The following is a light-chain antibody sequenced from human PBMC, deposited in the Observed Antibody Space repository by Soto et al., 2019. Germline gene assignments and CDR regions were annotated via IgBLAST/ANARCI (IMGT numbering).Light chain of an antibody. CDR3: QQYHSSSYT. V-gene: IGKV1-5*03. J-gene: IGKJ2*01. Sequence: DIQMTQSPSTLSASVGDRVTITCRASQSIDYWLAWYQQRPGKAPKLLIFKASNLERGVPSRFSGGGSGTEFTLTISSLQPDDFATYYCQQYHSSSYTFGQGNKLAIK. CDR2: KAS. CDR1: QSIDYW.